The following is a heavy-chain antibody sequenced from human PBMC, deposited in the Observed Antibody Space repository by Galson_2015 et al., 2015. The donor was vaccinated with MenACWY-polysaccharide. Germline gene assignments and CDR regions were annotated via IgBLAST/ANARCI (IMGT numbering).Heavy chain of an antibody. Sequence: YWGWIRQPPGKGLEWIGSIYHSGSTYYNPSLKSRVTISVDTSKNQFSLKLSSVTAADTAVYYCARVEKYSGSYYILHWGQGTLVTVSS. V-gene: IGHV4-38-2*02. CDR3: ARVEKYSGSYYILH. CDR1: Y. J-gene: IGHJ4*02. CDR2: IYHSGST. D-gene: IGHD1-26*01.